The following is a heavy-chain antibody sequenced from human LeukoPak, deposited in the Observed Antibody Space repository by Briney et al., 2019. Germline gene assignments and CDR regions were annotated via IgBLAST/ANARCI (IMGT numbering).Heavy chain of an antibody. Sequence: GGSLRLSCAASGFTFSSYGMHWVRQAPGKGPEWVAVIWYDGSNKYYADSVKGRFTISRDNSKNTLYLQMSSLRAEDTAVYYCAKDMPKYYYDNGSCFDIWGQGTMVTVSS. CDR3: AKDMPKYYYDNGSCFDI. CDR1: GFTFSSYG. V-gene: IGHV3-33*06. D-gene: IGHD3-22*01. CDR2: IWYDGSNK. J-gene: IGHJ3*02.